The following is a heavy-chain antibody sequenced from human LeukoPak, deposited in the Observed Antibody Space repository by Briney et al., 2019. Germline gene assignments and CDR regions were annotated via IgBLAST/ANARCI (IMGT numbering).Heavy chain of an antibody. CDR3: AKHVSGSYYPFDY. CDR1: GFTFSNYW. J-gene: IGHJ4*02. V-gene: IGHV3-7*01. D-gene: IGHD1-26*01. Sequence: TGGSLRLSCAASGFTFSNYWMTWVRQAPGKGLEWVANIKQDGSERYYVDSVKGRFTISRDNAKNSLYLQMNSLRAEDTAVYYCAKHVSGSYYPFDYWGQGTLVTVSS. CDR2: IKQDGSER.